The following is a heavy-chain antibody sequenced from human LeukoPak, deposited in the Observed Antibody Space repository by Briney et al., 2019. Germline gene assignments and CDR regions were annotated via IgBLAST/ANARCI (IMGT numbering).Heavy chain of an antibody. CDR3: AKDNRRHYTSGPNPDSLH. CDR2: ISGSGGST. Sequence: GGSLRLSCAASGFTFSSYAMSWVRQAPGKGLEWVPAISGSGGSTYYADSVKGRFTISRDNSKNTLYLQMNSLRAEDTAFYYCAKDNRRHYTSGPNPDSLHWGQGALVTVSS. V-gene: IGHV3-23*01. J-gene: IGHJ4*02. CDR1: GFTFSSYA. D-gene: IGHD6-19*01.